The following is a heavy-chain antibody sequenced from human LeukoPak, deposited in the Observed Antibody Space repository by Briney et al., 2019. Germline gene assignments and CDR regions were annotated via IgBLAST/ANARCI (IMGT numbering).Heavy chain of an antibody. V-gene: IGHV1-46*01. J-gene: IGHJ5*02. D-gene: IGHD3-16*01. CDR2: INPSGGST. Sequence: ASVKVSCKASGYTFTSYGISWVRQAPGQGLEWMGIINPSGGSTSYAQKFQGRVTMTRDMSTSTVYMELSSLRSEDTAVYYCARVGIWANWFDPWGQGTLVTVSS. CDR1: GYTFTSYG. CDR3: ARVGIWANWFDP.